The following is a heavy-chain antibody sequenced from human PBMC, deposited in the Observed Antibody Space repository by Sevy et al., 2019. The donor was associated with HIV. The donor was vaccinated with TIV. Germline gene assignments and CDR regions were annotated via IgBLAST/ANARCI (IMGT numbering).Heavy chain of an antibody. D-gene: IGHD3-22*01. V-gene: IGHV3-23*01. CDR3: AKNFSDVYYYDSDAAVDY. Sequence: GGSLRLSCAASGIAFSTYAMFWVRQAPGKGLEWVSSISGGGYSTYYADSVKGRFTLSRDNSKNTLDLQMNSLGADDAAVYYYAKNFSDVYYYDSDAAVDYWGQGTLVTVSS. CDR1: GIAFSTYA. J-gene: IGHJ4*02. CDR2: ISGGGYST.